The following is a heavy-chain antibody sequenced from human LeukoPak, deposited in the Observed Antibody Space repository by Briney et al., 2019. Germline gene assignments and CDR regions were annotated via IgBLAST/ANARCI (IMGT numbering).Heavy chain of an antibody. Sequence: GGSLRLSCAASVFTVHSYYMSWVRQAPGKGLEWVSVIYSDGSTYYADSLKGRFTISRDNSKNTLYLQMNSLRAEDTAVYYCARDIGGGGAFDIWGHGTMVTVSS. CDR2: IYSDGST. CDR3: ARDIGGGGAFDI. D-gene: IGHD2-15*01. V-gene: IGHV3-53*01. CDR1: VFTVHSYY. J-gene: IGHJ3*02.